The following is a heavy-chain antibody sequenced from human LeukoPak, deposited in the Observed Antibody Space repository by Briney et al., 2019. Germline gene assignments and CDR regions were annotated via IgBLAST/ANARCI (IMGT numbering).Heavy chain of an antibody. J-gene: IGHJ6*02. Sequence: SGGSLRLSCAASGFTFSSYEMNWVRQAPGKGLEWVSYISSSGSTIYYADSVKGRFTISRDNAKNSLYLQMNSLRAEDTAVYYCARDETVDGMDVWGQGTTVTVSS. CDR1: GFTFSSYE. V-gene: IGHV3-48*03. CDR3: ARDETVDGMDV. CDR2: ISSSGSTI. D-gene: IGHD4-23*01.